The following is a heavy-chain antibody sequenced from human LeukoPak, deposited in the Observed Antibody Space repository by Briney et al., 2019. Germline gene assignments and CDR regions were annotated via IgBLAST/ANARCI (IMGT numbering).Heavy chain of an antibody. V-gene: IGHV2-5*01. D-gene: IGHD3-3*01. CDR2: IYWNDDK. J-gene: IGHJ4*02. CDR1: GFSLSSGGVG. Sequence: GSGPTLVNPTQTLTLTCTFSGFSLSSGGVGVGWIRQPPGEALEWLSLIYWNDDKRYSPSLKNRLTITKDSSKNQVVLTMTDTDPADTATYYCAHKYDFWNGYDSWGQGTLVTVSS. CDR3: AHKYDFWNGYDS.